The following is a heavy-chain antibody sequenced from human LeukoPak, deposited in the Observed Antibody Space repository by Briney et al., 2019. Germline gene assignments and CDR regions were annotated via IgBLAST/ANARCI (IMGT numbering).Heavy chain of an antibody. J-gene: IGHJ4*02. CDR2: IYPGDSDT. Sequence: GESLKISCKGSGYSFTSYWIGWVRQMPGKGLEWMGIIYPGDSDTRYSPSFQGQVTISADKSISTAYLQWSSLKASDTAMYHCARRLTYYYDSSGSYYFDYWGQGTLVTVSS. V-gene: IGHV5-51*01. CDR1: GYSFTSYW. CDR3: ARRLTYYYDSSGSYYFDY. D-gene: IGHD3-22*01.